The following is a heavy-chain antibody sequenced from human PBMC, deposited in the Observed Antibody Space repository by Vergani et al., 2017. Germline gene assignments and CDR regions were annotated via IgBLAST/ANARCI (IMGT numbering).Heavy chain of an antibody. Sequence: QVQLVQSGAEVKKPGASVKVSCKVSGYTLTELSMHWVRQAPGKGLEWMGGFDPADGETIYAQKFQVRVTMAEDTSTDTAYMELSSLSSEYTAVYYCSRRRLGDYYYYYYMDGWGKGTTVTVSS. J-gene: IGHJ6*03. D-gene: IGHD3-22*01. V-gene: IGHV1-24*01. CDR2: FDPADGET. CDR3: SRRRLGDYYYYYYMDG. CDR1: GYTLTELS.